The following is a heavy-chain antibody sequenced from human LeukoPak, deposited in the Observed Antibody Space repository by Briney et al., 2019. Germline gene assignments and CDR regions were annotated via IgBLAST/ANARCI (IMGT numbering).Heavy chain of an antibody. CDR3: ARTIAADGTYWFDP. CDR2: INHSGST. V-gene: IGHV4-34*01. J-gene: IGHJ5*02. Sequence: SETLSLTCAVYGGSFSGYYWSWIRQPPGKGLEWIGEINHSGSTNYNPSLKSRVTISVDSSKNQFSLNLSSVTAADTAVYYCARTIAADGTYWFDPWGQGTLVTVSS. CDR1: GGSFSGYY. D-gene: IGHD6-13*01.